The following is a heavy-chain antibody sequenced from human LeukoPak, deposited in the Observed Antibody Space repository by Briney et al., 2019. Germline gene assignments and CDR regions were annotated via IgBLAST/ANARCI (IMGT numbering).Heavy chain of an antibody. CDR1: GFTFSSFG. V-gene: IGHV3-30*02. CDR3: AITVDCRTTTDCYSYFHH. J-gene: IGHJ1*01. CDR2: IEYNGSNK. Sequence: GGSLRLSCATSGFTFSSFGMHWVRQAPGTGLEWVAFIEYNGSNKYYADSVKGRFTISRDNSKNTLYLQMNSLRPEDTAVYYCAITVDCRTTTDCYSYFHHWGQGTLVTVSS. D-gene: IGHD2-21*02.